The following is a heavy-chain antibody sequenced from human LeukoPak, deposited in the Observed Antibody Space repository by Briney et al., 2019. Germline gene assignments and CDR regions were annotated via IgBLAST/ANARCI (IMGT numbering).Heavy chain of an antibody. CDR1: GFTFSSSW. CDR2: ISTDGSNT. Sequence: GGSLRLSCAASGFTFSSSWMHWVRQAQGKGLVWVSRISTDGSNTNYADSVKGRFTISRDNAKNTLYLQMNSLRAEDTALYYCVREYSSSSGRAFDIWGQGTMVTVSP. D-gene: IGHD6-6*01. V-gene: IGHV3-74*01. J-gene: IGHJ3*02. CDR3: VREYSSSSGRAFDI.